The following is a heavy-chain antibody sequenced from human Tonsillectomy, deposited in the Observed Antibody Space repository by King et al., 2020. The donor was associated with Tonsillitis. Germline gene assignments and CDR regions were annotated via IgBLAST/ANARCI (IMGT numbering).Heavy chain of an antibody. Sequence: QLVQSGAEVKKPGSSVKVSCKASGGSFSSHAISWVRQAPGQGLEWMGGIIPMPGTSNYAQKFQGRVTITADESTTTAYMELSSLRSEDTAVYYCARGGYYDASGLRLDYWGQGTPVTVSS. CDR2: IIPMPGTS. J-gene: IGHJ4*02. D-gene: IGHD3-22*01. CDR3: ARGGYYDASGLRLDY. CDR1: GGSFSSHA. V-gene: IGHV1-69*01.